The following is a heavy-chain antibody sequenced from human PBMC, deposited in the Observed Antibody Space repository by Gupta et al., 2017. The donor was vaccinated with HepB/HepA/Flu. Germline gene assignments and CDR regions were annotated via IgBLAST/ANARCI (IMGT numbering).Heavy chain of an antibody. CDR3: ASGMVGYYYDSSEVVVDY. Sequence: EALLVESGGGLVKPGGSLRLSCAASGFTSRSYIMNWVRQAHGKGLEWVSSISSSSSYIYYADSVKGRFTISRDNAKNSLYLQMNSLRAEDTAVYYCASGMVGYYYDSSEVVVDYWGQGTLVTVSS. V-gene: IGHV3-21*01. J-gene: IGHJ4*02. CDR1: GFTSRSYI. CDR2: ISSSSSYI. D-gene: IGHD3-22*01.